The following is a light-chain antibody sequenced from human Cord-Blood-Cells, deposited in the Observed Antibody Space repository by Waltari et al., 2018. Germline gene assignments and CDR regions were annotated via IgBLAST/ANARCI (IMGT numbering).Light chain of an antibody. CDR3: YSAADNNYV. J-gene: IGLJ1*01. CDR1: VLAKKY. CDR2: KDS. V-gene: IGLV3-27*01. Sequence: SYELTQPSSVSVSPGQTARITCSGDVLAKKYARWFQQKPGQAPVRVIYKDSERPSWIPERFSGSSSGTTVTLTISGAQVEDEADYYCYSAADNNYVFGTGTKVTVL.